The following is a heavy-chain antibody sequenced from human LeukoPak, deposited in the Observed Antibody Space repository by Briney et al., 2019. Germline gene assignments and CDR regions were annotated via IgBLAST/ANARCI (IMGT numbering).Heavy chain of an antibody. Sequence: GGSLRLSCAASGFTFSSYWMSWVRQAPGKGLEWVANIKQDGSEKYYVDSVKGRFTISRDNARNSLYLQMNSLRAEDTAVYYCARASEDGYYYGASDIWGQGTMVTVSS. D-gene: IGHD5-24*01. CDR1: GFTFSSYW. CDR3: ARASEDGYYYGASDI. CDR2: IKQDGSEK. J-gene: IGHJ3*02. V-gene: IGHV3-7*01.